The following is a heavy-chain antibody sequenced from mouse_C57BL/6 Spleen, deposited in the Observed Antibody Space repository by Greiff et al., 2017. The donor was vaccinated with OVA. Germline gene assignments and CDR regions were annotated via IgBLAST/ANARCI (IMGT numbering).Heavy chain of an antibody. V-gene: IGHV1-74*01. D-gene: IGHD2-4*01. CDR2: IHPSDSDT. CDR1: GYTFTSYW. CDR3: AIPYDYDTWCAY. Sequence: QVQLQQPGAELVKPGASVKVSCKASGYTFTSYWMHWVKQRPGQGLEWIGRIHPSDSDTNYNQKFKGKATLTVDKSSSTAYMQLSSLTSEDSAVYYCAIPYDYDTWCAYWGQGTLVTVSA. J-gene: IGHJ3*01.